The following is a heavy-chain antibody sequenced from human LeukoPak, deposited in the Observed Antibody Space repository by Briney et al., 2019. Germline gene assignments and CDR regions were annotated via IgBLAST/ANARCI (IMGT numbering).Heavy chain of an antibody. CDR1: HETFSSYG. CDR3: ASGVSYFDS. D-gene: IGHD3-10*01. V-gene: IGHV1-18*01. J-gene: IGHJ4*02. Sequence: ASVKVSCKASHETFSSYGITWVRQAPGQGLEWMGWISAYNGHTTYGQKFQDRVTMTTDTSTSSATMELRNLTSDDTAVYYCASGVSYFDSWGQGTRVTVSS. CDR2: ISAYNGHT.